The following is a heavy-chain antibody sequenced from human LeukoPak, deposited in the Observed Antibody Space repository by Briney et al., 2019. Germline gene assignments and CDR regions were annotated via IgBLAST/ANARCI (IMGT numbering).Heavy chain of an antibody. V-gene: IGHV3-48*03. J-gene: IGHJ5*02. CDR3: ARDLALGWFDP. CDR1: GFTFSSYE. CDR2: ISSSGSTI. D-gene: IGHD1-26*01. Sequence: GGSLRLSCAASGFTFSSYEMNWVRQAPGKGLEWVSYISSSGSTIYYADSVKGRFTISRDNAKNSLYLQMNSLRAEDTALYHCARDLALGWFDPWGQGTLVTVSS.